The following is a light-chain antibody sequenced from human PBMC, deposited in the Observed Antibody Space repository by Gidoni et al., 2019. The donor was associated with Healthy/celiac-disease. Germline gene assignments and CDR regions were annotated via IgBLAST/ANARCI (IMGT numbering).Light chain of an antibody. J-gene: IGKJ2*02. V-gene: IGKV3-20*01. CDR1: QSVSSSY. CDR2: GAS. CDR3: QQYGSSPRT. Sequence: DIVLTQSPGTLSLSPVERATLSCRASQSVSSSYLAWYQQNPGQAPRFLIYGASSRATGIPDRFSGSGSGTDFSRTISRLEPEDFAVYYCQQYGSSPRTFGQGTKLEIK.